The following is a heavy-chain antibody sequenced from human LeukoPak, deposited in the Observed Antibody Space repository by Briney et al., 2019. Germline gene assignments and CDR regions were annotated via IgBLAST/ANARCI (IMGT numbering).Heavy chain of an antibody. CDR2: ISSSATYI. V-gene: IGHV3-21*01. D-gene: IGHD4-17*01. Sequence: GGSLRLSCGGSGFTFSSYTMNWVRQAPGKGLEWVASISSSATYIYYADSVRGRFTISRDDAKKSVFLHMDSLRAEDTAVYFCATWDDYGDFVAFEYWGQGTLVTVSS. CDR3: ATWDDYGDFVAFEY. J-gene: IGHJ4*02. CDR1: GFTFSSYT.